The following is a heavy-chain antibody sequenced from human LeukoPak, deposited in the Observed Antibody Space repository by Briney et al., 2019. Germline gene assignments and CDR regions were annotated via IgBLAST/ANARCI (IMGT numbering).Heavy chain of an antibody. CDR2: INHSGST. CDR1: GGSISSGGYY. J-gene: IGHJ4*02. D-gene: IGHD4-23*01. Sequence: SQTLSLTCTVSGGSISSGGYYWIWIRQPPGKGLEWIGEINHSGSTNYNPSLKSRVTISVDTSKNQSSLKLSSVTAADTAVYYCARSHTVAGFDYWGQGTLVTVSS. V-gene: IGHV4-30-2*01. CDR3: ARSHTVAGFDY.